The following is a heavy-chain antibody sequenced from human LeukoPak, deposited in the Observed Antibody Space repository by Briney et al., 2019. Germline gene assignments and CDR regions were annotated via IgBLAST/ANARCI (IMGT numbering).Heavy chain of an antibody. CDR3: ARELALKWLPGENYFDY. D-gene: IGHD3-22*01. Sequence: PGRSLRLSCAASGFTFSSYGMHWVRQAPGKGLEWVAVIWYDGSNKYYADSVKGRFTISRDNSKNTLYLQMNSLRAEDTAVYYCARELALKWLPGENYFDYWGQGTLVTVSS. J-gene: IGHJ4*02. CDR2: IWYDGSNK. CDR1: GFTFSSYG. V-gene: IGHV3-33*01.